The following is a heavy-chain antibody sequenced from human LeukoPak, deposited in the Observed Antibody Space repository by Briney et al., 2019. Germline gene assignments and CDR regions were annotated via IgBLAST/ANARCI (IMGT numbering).Heavy chain of an antibody. D-gene: IGHD4-17*01. Sequence: GGSLRLSCAASGFTFSSYAMSWVRQAPGKGLVWVSRINSDGSSTSYADSVKGRFAISRDNAKNTLYLQMNSLRAEDTAVYYCAVPTTTETTDYFDYWGQGTLVTVSS. V-gene: IGHV3-74*01. CDR3: AVPTTTETTDYFDY. CDR2: INSDGSST. CDR1: GFTFSSYA. J-gene: IGHJ4*02.